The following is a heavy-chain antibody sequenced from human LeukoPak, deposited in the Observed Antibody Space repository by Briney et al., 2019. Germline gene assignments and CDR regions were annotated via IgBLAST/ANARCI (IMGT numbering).Heavy chain of an antibody. D-gene: IGHD5-12*01. CDR3: ASITAVDY. CDR2: ISYDGSNK. CDR1: GFTFSGYP. Sequence: GKSLRLSCAASGFTFSGYPIHWVRQAPGKGLEWVAVISYDGSNKYYADSVKGRFTISRDNSKNTLYLQMNSLRAEDTAVYYCASITAVDYWGQGTLVTVSS. J-gene: IGHJ4*02. V-gene: IGHV3-30*04.